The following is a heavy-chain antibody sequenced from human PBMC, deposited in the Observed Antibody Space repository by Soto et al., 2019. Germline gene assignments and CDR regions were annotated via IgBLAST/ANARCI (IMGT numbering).Heavy chain of an antibody. CDR2: INHSGST. CDR3: ASEGYITAVRERAYGDYVGRYFDL. V-gene: IGHV4-34*01. CDR1: GGSFSGHY. J-gene: IGHJ2*01. Sequence: SETLSLTCAVYGGSFSGHYWSWIRQPPGKGLEWIGEINHSGSTNYNPSLKSRVTISVDTSKNQFSLKLSSVTAADTAVYFCASEGYITAVRERAYGDYVGRYFDLWGRGTLVTVSS. D-gene: IGHD4-17*01.